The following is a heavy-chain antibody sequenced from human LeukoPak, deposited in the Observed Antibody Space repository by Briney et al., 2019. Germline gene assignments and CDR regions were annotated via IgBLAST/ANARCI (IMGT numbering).Heavy chain of an antibody. CDR1: GFTFSSYG. J-gene: IGHJ6*03. Sequence: PGGSLRLSCAASGFTFSSYGMHWVRQAPGKGLEWVAFIRYDGSNKYYADPVKGRFTISRDNAKNTLYLQMNSLRAEDTAVYYRAGTTVTTGYYYSYYYMDVWGKGTTVTISS. D-gene: IGHD4-17*01. CDR3: AGTTVTTGYYYSYYYMDV. V-gene: IGHV3-30*02. CDR2: IRYDGSNK.